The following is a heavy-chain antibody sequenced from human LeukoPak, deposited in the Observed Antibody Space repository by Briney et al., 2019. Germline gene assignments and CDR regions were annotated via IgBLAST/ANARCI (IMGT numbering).Heavy chain of an antibody. CDR1: GGSFSGYY. D-gene: IGHD4-17*01. V-gene: IGHV4-34*01. J-gene: IGHJ6*03. CDR2: INHSGST. Sequence: SETLSLTCAVYGGSFSGYYWSWIRQPPGKGLEWIGEINHSGSTNYNPSLKSRVTISVDTSKNQFSLKLSSVTAADTAVYYCARVSRRLRNDMDVWGKGTTVTVSS. CDR3: ARVSRRLRNDMDV.